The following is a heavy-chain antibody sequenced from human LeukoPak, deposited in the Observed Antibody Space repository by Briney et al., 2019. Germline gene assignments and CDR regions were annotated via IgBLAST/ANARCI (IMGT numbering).Heavy chain of an antibody. CDR2: INPSGGST. CDR3: ARERGGESSGWPYYFDY. D-gene: IGHD6-19*01. Sequence: GASVKVSCKASGYTFTSYYMHWVRQAPGQGLEWMGIINPSGGSTNYAQKFQGRVTITTDESTSTAYMELSSLRSEDTAVYYCARERGGESSGWPYYFDYWGQGTLVTVSS. CDR1: GYTFTSYY. V-gene: IGHV1-46*01. J-gene: IGHJ4*02.